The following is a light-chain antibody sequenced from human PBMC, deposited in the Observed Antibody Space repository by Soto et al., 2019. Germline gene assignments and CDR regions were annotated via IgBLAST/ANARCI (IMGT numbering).Light chain of an antibody. CDR3: QQRSKMPRT. V-gene: IGKV3-11*01. CDR2: DAS. CDR1: QSVSSY. J-gene: IGKJ1*01. Sequence: SPGSSATLSCRASQSVSSYLAWYQQKPGQAPRLLIYDASNRATGIPARFSGSGSGTDFTLTISSLEPEDFAVYYCQQRSKMPRTFGQGTKVDIK.